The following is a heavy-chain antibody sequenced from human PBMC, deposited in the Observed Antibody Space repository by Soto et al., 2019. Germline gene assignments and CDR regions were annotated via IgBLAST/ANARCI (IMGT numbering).Heavy chain of an antibody. CDR1: GYTFTRYG. J-gene: IGHJ6*02. V-gene: IGHV1-18*01. Sequence: QVQLVQSGAEVKNPGASVKVSCKASGYTFTRYGIGWARQAPGQGLEWMGWINTYNGNTNYAQNVQGRVTLTTDTSTSTAYTEVRSLRSNDTAIYYCAMVDVYVTPSPQDVWGQGTTVIVAS. CDR2: INTYNGNT. CDR3: AMVDVYVTPSPQDV. D-gene: IGHD3-16*01.